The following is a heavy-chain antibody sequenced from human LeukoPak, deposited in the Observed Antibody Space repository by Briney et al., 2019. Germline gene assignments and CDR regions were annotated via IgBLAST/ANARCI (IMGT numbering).Heavy chain of an antibody. Sequence: GGSLRLSCAASGFTFSSYAMHWVRQAPGKGLEWVAVISYDGSNKYYADSVKGRFTISRDNSKNTLYLQMNSLRAEDTAVYYCGTDRNSGKYYDYWGQGTLVSVSS. D-gene: IGHD1-26*01. CDR1: GFTFSSYA. J-gene: IGHJ4*02. V-gene: IGHV3-30*04. CDR2: ISYDGSNK. CDR3: GTDRNSGKYYDY.